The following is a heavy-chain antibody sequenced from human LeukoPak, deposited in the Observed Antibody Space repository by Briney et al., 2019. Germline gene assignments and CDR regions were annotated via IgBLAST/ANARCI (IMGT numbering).Heavy chain of an antibody. J-gene: IGHJ4*02. V-gene: IGHV4-59*01. CDR1: GGSISSYY. CDR3: AISSHPARYYFDY. CDR2: IYYSGST. D-gene: IGHD6-6*01. Sequence: SETLSLTCTVSGGSISSYYWSWIRQPPGKGLEWIGYIYYSGSTNYNPSLKSRVTISVDTSKNQFTLKLSSVTAADTAVYYCAISSHPARYYFDYWGQGTLVTVSS.